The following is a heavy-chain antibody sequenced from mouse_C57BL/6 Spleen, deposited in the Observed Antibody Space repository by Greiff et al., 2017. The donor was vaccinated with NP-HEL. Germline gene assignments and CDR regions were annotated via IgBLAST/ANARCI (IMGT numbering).Heavy chain of an antibody. CDR3: ERGGDGYHRWYFDV. CDR2: ISSGSSTI. Sequence: DVHLVESGGGLVKPGGSLKLSCAASGFTFSDYGMHWVRQAPEKGLEWVAYISSGSSTIYYADTVKGRFTISRDNSKNTLFLQMTSLRSEDTAMYDGERGGDGYHRWYFDVWGTGTTVTVSS. V-gene: IGHV5-17*01. J-gene: IGHJ1*03. CDR1: GFTFSDYG. D-gene: IGHD2-3*01.